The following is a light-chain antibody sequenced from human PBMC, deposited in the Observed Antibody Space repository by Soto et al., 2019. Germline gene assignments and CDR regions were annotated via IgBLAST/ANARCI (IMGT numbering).Light chain of an antibody. J-gene: IGLJ2*01. Sequence: SYELTQPLSVSVALGQTARITCGGSNIGSKNVHWYQQKPCQAPVLVIYNDNSRPSGIPERVSGSNSGSTATLTISRAQAGDEADYYCQVWDTSTALIGGGTKLTVL. CDR2: NDN. CDR1: NIGSKN. CDR3: QVWDTSTAL. V-gene: IGLV3-9*01.